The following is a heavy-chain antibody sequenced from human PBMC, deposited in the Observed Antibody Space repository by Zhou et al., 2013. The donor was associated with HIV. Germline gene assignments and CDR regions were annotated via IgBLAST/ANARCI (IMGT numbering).Heavy chain of an antibody. V-gene: IGHV1-69*05. CDR3: ARDRSITGTTLWYMDV. Sequence: QVQLVQSGAEVKKPGSSVNVSCKASGGTFSSYAISWVRQAPGQGLEWMGGIIPMFGRANYEQKFQGRVTITTDESTSTAYMELSSLRSEDTAVYYCARDRSITGTTLWYMDVWGKGTTVTVSS. CDR1: GGTFSSYA. D-gene: IGHD1-7*01. J-gene: IGHJ6*03. CDR2: IIPMFGRA.